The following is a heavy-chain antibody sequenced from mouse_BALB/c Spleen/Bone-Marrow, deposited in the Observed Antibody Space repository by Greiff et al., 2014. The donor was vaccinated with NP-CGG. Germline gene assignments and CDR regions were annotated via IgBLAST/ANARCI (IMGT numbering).Heavy chain of an antibody. J-gene: IGHJ4*01. Sequence: VQLKESGGDLVKPGGSLKLSCAASGFTFSRYGMSWVRQTPDKRLEWVANISSGGGYTYYPDSVKGRFTISRDNAKNTLYLHMSSLKSEDTAMYYCARQYGNLGVMDYWGQGTSVTVSS. V-gene: IGHV5-6*01. CDR1: GFTFSRYG. CDR2: ISSGGGYT. D-gene: IGHD2-1*01. CDR3: ARQYGNLGVMDY.